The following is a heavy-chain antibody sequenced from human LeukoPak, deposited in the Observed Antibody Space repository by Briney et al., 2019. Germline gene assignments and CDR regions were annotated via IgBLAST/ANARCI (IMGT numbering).Heavy chain of an antibody. V-gene: IGHV3-30*02. CDR3: AKLSYDCSSTSCPGPHAFDI. Sequence: QPGGSLRLSCAASGFTFSSYGMHWVRQAPGKGLEWVAFIRYDGSNKYYADSVKGRFTISRDNSKNTLYLQMNSLRAEDTAVYYCAKLSYDCSSTSCPGPHAFDIWGQGTMVTVSS. D-gene: IGHD2-2*01. J-gene: IGHJ3*02. CDR1: GFTFSSYG. CDR2: IRYDGSNK.